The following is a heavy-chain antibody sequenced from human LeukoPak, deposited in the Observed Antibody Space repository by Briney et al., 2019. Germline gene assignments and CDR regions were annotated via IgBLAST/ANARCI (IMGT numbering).Heavy chain of an antibody. CDR1: GYTFSSYA. D-gene: IGHD3-3*01. V-gene: IGHV3-30*04. CDR2: ISYDGSNK. J-gene: IGHJ4*02. CDR3: ASSYDFWSGYHDY. Sequence: SCKASGYTFSSYAMHWVRQAPGKGLEWVAVISYDGSNKYYADSVKGRFTISRGNSKNTLYLQMNSLRAEDTAVYYCASSYDFWSGYHDYWGQGTLVTVSS.